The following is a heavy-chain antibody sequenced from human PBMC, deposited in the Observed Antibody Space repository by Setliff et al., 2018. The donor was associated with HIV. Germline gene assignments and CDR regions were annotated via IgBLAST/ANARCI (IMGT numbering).Heavy chain of an antibody. CDR3: SRVHSPLYYDILTGYLDY. Sequence: HPGGSLRLSCSPSGFTFVDYAVTWVRQAPGKGLEWIGFVRYETYGGTSHYAASVKGRFTISRDDSKSSAYLLMNSLKTEDTAVYYCSRVHSPLYYDILTGYLDYWGQGTLVTVSS. J-gene: IGHJ4*02. CDR2: VRYETYGGTS. D-gene: IGHD3-9*01. CDR1: GFTFVDYA. V-gene: IGHV3-49*04.